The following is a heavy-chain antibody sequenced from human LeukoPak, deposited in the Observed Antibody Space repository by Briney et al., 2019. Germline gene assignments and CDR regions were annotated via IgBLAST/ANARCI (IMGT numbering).Heavy chain of an antibody. D-gene: IGHD3-22*01. CDR3: ARDGAESGYYQGSDAFDI. CDR1: GYTFTGYY. Sequence: ASVKVSCKASGYTFTGYYMHWVRQAPGQGLEWMGWINPNSGGTNYAQKFQGRVTMTRDTSISTAYMELSSLRSEDTAVYYCARDGAESGYYQGSDAFDIWGQGTMVTVSS. J-gene: IGHJ3*02. V-gene: IGHV1-2*02. CDR2: INPNSGGT.